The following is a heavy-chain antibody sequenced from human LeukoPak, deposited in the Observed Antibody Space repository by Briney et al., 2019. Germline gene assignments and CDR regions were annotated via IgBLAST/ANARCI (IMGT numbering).Heavy chain of an antibody. J-gene: IGHJ4*02. CDR1: GFSFTNYW. CDR3: SRDRPTRDFDY. D-gene: IGHD1-1*01. V-gene: IGHV3-7*01. CDR2: IKHDGSEK. Sequence: PGGSLRLSCAASGFSFTNYWMSWVRQAPGKGLEWVSNIKHDGSEKNYVDSVEGRFTISRDNAQNSLYLQMNSLRAEDTAVFYCSRDRPTRDFDYWGQGPLVSVSS.